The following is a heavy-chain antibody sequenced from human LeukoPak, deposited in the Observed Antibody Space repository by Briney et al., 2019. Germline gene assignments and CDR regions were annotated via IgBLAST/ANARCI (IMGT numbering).Heavy chain of an antibody. Sequence: KPGGSLRLSCAASGFTFSDYYMNWIRQAPGKGLEWVSCISSSGSSTYYADSVKGRFTVSRDNAKSSLYLQMNSLRAEDTAVYYCARHVGGITMVRGVMSGAFDIWGQGTMVTVSS. J-gene: IGHJ3*02. CDR3: ARHVGGITMVRGVMSGAFDI. V-gene: IGHV3-11*04. CDR1: GFTFSDYY. D-gene: IGHD3-10*01. CDR2: ISSSGSST.